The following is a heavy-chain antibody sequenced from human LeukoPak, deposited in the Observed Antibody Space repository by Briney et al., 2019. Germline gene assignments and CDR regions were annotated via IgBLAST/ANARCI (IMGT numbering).Heavy chain of an antibody. CDR3: ARALGITILGFDY. D-gene: IGHD3-3*01. Sequence: ASVKVSCKASGGTFSSYAISWVRQAPGQGLEWMGGIIPIFGTANYAQKFQGRVTITTDESTSTAYMELSSLRSEDTAVYYCARALGITILGFDYRGQGTLVTVSS. CDR1: GGTFSSYA. CDR2: IIPIFGTA. V-gene: IGHV1-69*05. J-gene: IGHJ4*02.